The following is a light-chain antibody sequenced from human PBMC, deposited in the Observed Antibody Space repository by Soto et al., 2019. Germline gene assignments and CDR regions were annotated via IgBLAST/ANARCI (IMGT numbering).Light chain of an antibody. CDR2: YDS. V-gene: IGLV3-21*04. Sequence: SYELTQPPSVSVAPGKTARITCGGTKIGSKSVHWYQQKPGQAPVLVIYYDSDRPSGIPERFSGSNSGNTATLTISRVEAGDEADYYCQVWDSSSDHVVFGGGNKLTVL. J-gene: IGLJ2*01. CDR3: QVWDSSSDHVV. CDR1: KIGSKS.